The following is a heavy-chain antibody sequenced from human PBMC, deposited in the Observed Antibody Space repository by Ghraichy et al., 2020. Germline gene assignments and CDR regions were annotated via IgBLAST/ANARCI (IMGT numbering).Heavy chain of an antibody. CDR3: ARAAEIAVAGTGRGGWASY. CDR2: ITSSSTI. D-gene: IGHD6-19*01. V-gene: IGHV3-69-1*01. CDR1: GFTFSDYY. Sequence: GGSLRLSCAASGFTFSDYYMNWVRQAPGKGLEWVSSITSSSTIYYADSVKGRFTISRDNAKNSLYLQMNSLRAEDTAVYYCARAAEIAVAGTGRGGWASYWGQGTLVTVSS. J-gene: IGHJ4*02.